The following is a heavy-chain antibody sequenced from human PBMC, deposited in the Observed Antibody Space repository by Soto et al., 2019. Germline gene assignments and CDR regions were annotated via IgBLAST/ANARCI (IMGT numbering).Heavy chain of an antibody. CDR1: GGSISSSSYY. CDR3: ARHGRPGYYYYYMDV. Sequence: QLQLQESGPGLVKPSETLSLTCTVSGGSISSSSYYWGWIRQPPGKGLEWIGSIYYSGSTYYNPSLKSRVTISVDTSKNQFSLKLSSVTAADTAVYYCARHGRPGYYYYYMDVWGKGTTVTVSS. D-gene: IGHD1-1*01. CDR2: IYYSGST. V-gene: IGHV4-39*01. J-gene: IGHJ6*03.